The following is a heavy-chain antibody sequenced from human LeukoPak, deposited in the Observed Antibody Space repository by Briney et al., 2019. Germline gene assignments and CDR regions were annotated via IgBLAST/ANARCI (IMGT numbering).Heavy chain of an antibody. J-gene: IGHJ4*02. CDR1: GYTFTSYA. CDR3: ARTVPGIAVAGTPLYFDY. V-gene: IGHV7-4-1*02. CDR2: INTNTGNP. D-gene: IGHD6-19*01. Sequence: ASVKASCKASGYTFTSYAMNWVRQAPGQGLEWMGWINTNTGNPTYAQGFTGRFVFSLDTSVSTAYLQISSLKAEDTAVYYCARTVPGIAVAGTPLYFDYWGQGTLVTVSS.